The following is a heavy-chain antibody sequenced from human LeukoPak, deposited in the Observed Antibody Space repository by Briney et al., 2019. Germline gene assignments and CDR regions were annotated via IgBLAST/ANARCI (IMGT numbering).Heavy chain of an antibody. CDR3: ARDLRTFSNYYGSGSYPSSFDY. J-gene: IGHJ4*02. Sequence: GASVKVSCKASGYTFSSYGISWVRQAPGQGLEWMGWISGYNGNTNYEQKLQGRVTKTTDTSTSTAYIELRSLRSDNTAVYYCARDLRTFSNYYGSGSYPSSFDYWGQGTLVTVSS. CDR2: ISGYNGNT. D-gene: IGHD3-10*01. V-gene: IGHV1-18*01. CDR1: GYTFSSYG.